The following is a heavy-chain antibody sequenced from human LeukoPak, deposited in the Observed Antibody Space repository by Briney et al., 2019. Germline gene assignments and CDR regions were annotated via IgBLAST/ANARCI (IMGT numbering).Heavy chain of an antibody. CDR2: ISYDGSNK. V-gene: IGHV3-30*03. D-gene: IGHD6-19*01. CDR1: GFTFSSYG. CDR3: ARKSLAVAVTDY. Sequence: GRSLRLSCAASGFTFSSYGMHWVRQAPGKGLEWVAVISYDGSNKYYADSVKGRFTISRDNSKNTLYLQMNSLRSEDTAVYFCARKSLAVAVTDYWGQGALVTVSS. J-gene: IGHJ4*02.